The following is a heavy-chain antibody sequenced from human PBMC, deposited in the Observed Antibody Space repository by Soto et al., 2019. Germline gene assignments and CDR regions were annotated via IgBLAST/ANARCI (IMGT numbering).Heavy chain of an antibody. CDR2: IKGDGSVT. V-gene: IGHV3-7*03. CDR3: VIPTRSDRGMGV. D-gene: IGHD6-6*01. CDR1: GFTFSNFW. Sequence: PGGSLRLSCAASGFTFSNFWMSWARQAPGKGLEGVANIKGDGSVTQYVASVEGRFTISRDNAKYSLYLQMNSLRVEHTPLYYCVIPTRSDRGMGVWGQRTTVTVSS. J-gene: IGHJ6*02.